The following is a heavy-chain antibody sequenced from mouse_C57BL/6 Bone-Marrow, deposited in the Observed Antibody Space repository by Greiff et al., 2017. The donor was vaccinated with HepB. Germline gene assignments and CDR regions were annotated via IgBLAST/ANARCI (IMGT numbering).Heavy chain of an antibody. D-gene: IGHD2-1*01. CDR1: GYTFTSYW. V-gene: IGHV1-55*01. J-gene: IGHJ1*03. CDR3: AREGLYYGNYVGWYFDV. CDR2: IYPGSGST. Sequence: QVQLQQPGAELVKPGASVKMSCKASGYTFTSYWITWVKQRPGQGLEWIGDIYPGSGSTNYNEKFKSKATLTVDTSSSTAYMQLSSLTSEDSAVYYCAREGLYYGNYVGWYFDVWGTGTTVTVSS.